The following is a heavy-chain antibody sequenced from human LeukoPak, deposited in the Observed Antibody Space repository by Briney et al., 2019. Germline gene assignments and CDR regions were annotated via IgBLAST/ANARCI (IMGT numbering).Heavy chain of an antibody. CDR2: ISYDETNK. D-gene: IGHD5-24*01. CDR1: GFIFSSYA. Sequence: GGSLRLSCAASGFIFSSYAMNWVRQAPGKGLEWVAVISYDETNKYYADSVKGRFTISRDNSKNTLYLQMNSLRAEDTAVYYCAKVDGYNVGYWGQGTLVTVSS. V-gene: IGHV3-30-3*01. CDR3: AKVDGYNVGY. J-gene: IGHJ4*02.